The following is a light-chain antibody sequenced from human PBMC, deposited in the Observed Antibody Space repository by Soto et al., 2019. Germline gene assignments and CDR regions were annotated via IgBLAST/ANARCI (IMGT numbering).Light chain of an antibody. Sequence: EIVMTQSPATLSVYPVEGATLSCRASQSVATNLACYQQKPRQPPRLLIYGASTRATGIPARFSGSGSGTEFTLTTSSLQSVDFAVYSCQQYNNWPWTFGQGTKVHIK. CDR1: QSVATN. CDR2: GAS. J-gene: IGKJ1*01. CDR3: QQYNNWPWT. V-gene: IGKV3-15*01.